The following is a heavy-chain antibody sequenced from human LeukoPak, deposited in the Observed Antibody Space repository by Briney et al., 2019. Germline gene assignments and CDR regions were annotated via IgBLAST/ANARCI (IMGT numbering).Heavy chain of an antibody. CDR1: GFTFSSYG. V-gene: IGHV3-30*19. J-gene: IGHJ5*02. Sequence: GGSLRLSCAASGFTFSSYGMHWVRQAPGKGLEWVAVISYDGSNKYYADSVKGRFTISRDNSKNTLYLQMNSLRAEDTAVYYCARGIAAARDNWFDPWGQGTLVTVSS. CDR2: ISYDGSNK. CDR3: ARGIAAARDNWFDP. D-gene: IGHD6-13*01.